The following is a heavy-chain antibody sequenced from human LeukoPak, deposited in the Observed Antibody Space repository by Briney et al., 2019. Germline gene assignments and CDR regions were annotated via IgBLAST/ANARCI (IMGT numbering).Heavy chain of an antibody. CDR1: GGSISSYY. CDR2: IYYSGST. D-gene: IGHD6-19*01. Sequence: SETLSLTCTVSGGSISSYYWSWIRQPPGKGLEWIGYIYYSGSTNYNPSLKSRVTTSVDTSKNQFSLKLSSVTAADTAVYYCARVSKQWGDLYFDYWGQGTLVTVSS. V-gene: IGHV4-59*01. J-gene: IGHJ4*02. CDR3: ARVSKQWGDLYFDY.